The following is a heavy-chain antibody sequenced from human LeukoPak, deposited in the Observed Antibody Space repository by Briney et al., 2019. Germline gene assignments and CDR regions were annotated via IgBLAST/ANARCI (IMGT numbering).Heavy chain of an antibody. CDR3: ARDIRIPDDYYGMDV. V-gene: IGHV4-31*03. D-gene: IGHD3-9*01. Sequence: SQTLSLTCTVSGGSISSGGYYWSWIRQHPGKGLEWIGYIYSSGSTYYNPSLKSRVTISVDTSKNQFSLKLSSVTAADTAVYYCARDIRIPDDYYGMDVWGQGTTVTVSS. CDR2: IYSSGST. CDR1: GGSISSGGYY. J-gene: IGHJ6*02.